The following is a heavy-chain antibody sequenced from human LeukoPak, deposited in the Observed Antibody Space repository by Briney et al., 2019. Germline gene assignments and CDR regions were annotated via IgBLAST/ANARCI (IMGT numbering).Heavy chain of an antibody. V-gene: IGHV3-48*02. Sequence: SGGSLRLSCAASGLTFSSYSMNWARQAPGKGQNWVSYITSSSSTIYYADSVKGRCTISRDNAKNSLYLQMNSLRDEDTAVYYCARAPTHYDSSGYYLQDYWGQGTLVTVSS. CDR3: ARAPTHYDSSGYYLQDY. CDR2: ITSSSSTI. CDR1: GLTFSSYS. D-gene: IGHD3-22*01. J-gene: IGHJ4*02.